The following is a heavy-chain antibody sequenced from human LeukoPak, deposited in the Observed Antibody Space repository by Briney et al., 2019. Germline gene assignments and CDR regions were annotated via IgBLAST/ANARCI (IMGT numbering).Heavy chain of an antibody. CDR3: ARRGGSYSPFGY. CDR2: INHSGST. D-gene: IGHD1-26*01. V-gene: IGHV4-34*01. Sequence: SETLSLTCAVYGGSFSGYYWSWIRQPPGKGLEWIGEINHSGSTNYNPSLKSRVTISVDTSKNQFSLKLSSVTAADTAVYYCARRGGSYSPFGYWGQGTLVTVSS. J-gene: IGHJ4*02. CDR1: GGSFSGYY.